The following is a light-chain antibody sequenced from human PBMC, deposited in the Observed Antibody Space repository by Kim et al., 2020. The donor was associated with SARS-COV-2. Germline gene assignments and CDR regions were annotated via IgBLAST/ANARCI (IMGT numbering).Light chain of an antibody. V-gene: IGKV3-20*01. Sequence: PGERATLSCRANQSVSSSYLAWYQRKPGQAPRLLIYGASSRATGIPDRFSGSGSATDFTLTISRLEPEDSAVYYCQQYGSSPCTFGQGTTV. J-gene: IGKJ1*01. CDR3: QQYGSSPCT. CDR1: QSVSSSY. CDR2: GAS.